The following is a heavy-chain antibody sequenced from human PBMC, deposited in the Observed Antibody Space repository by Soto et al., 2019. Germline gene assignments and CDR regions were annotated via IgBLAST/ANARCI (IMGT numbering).Heavy chain of an antibody. D-gene: IGHD2-15*01. CDR2: IKSKTDGGTT. CDR1: GFTFSNAW. CDR3: TTDSIFTRYCSGGSCYSLSPYYGMDV. Sequence: GGSLRLSCAASGFTFSNAWMNWVRQAPGKGLEWVGRIKSKTDGGTTDYAAPVKGRFTISRDDSKNTLYLQMNSLKTEDTAVYYCTTDSIFTRYCSGGSCYSLSPYYGMDVWGQGTTVTV. V-gene: IGHV3-15*07. J-gene: IGHJ6*02.